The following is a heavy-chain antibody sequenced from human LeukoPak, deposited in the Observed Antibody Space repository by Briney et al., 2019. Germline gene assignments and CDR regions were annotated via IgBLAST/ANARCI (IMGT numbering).Heavy chain of an antibody. CDR1: GYTFTGYY. D-gene: IGHD3-16*01. Sequence: ASVKVSCKASGYTFTGYYMHWVRQAPGQGLEWMGWINPNSGGTNYAQKFQGRVTMTRDTSISTAYMELSRLRSDDTAVYYCARDANDYASPPDYWGQGTLVTVSS. V-gene: IGHV1-2*02. J-gene: IGHJ4*02. CDR2: INPNSGGT. CDR3: ARDANDYASPPDY.